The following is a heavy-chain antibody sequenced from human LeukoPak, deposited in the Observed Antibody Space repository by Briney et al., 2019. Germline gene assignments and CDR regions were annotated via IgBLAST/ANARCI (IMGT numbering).Heavy chain of an antibody. CDR2: IYPGDSET. CDR1: GYNFINSW. J-gene: IGHJ5*02. V-gene: IGHV5-51*01. Sequence: GESLKISCKGSGYNFINSWIGWVRQMPGKGLEWMGIIYPGDSETRYSPSFQGQVTISADKSTSTAYLQWSSLKASDTAMYYCASSAAPLYNWFDPWGQGTLVTVSS. D-gene: IGHD6-25*01. CDR3: ASSAAPLYNWFDP.